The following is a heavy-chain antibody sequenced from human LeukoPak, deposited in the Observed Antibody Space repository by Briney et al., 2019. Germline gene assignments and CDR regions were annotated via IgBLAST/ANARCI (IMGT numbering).Heavy chain of an antibody. CDR2: ISSSSSYI. CDR1: GFTFSSYS. Sequence: GGSLRLSCAASGFTFSSYSMNWVRQAPGKGLEWVSSISSSSSYIYYADSVKGRFTISRDNAKNSLYLQMNSLRAEDTAVYYCARDGDTGDGYFDYWGQGTLATVSS. J-gene: IGHJ4*02. D-gene: IGHD1-1*01. CDR3: ARDGDTGDGYFDY. V-gene: IGHV3-21*01.